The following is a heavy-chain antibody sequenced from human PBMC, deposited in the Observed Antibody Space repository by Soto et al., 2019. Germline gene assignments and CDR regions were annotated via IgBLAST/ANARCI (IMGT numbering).Heavy chain of an antibody. CDR2: IFYTGTA. V-gene: IGHV4-31*03. CDR1: VASINTVGSY. D-gene: IGHD2-15*01. CDR3: ARRLDDTPETFFNWFDP. Sequence: QVQLQESGPGLVKPSQTLSLTSTVFVASINTVGSYWGWIRHLPGEGLEWIGHIFYTGTAYYNPSLRSRVTVSIDTSANQFSLHMYSVTAADTAMYYCARRLDDTPETFFNWFDPWGQGILVTVSS. J-gene: IGHJ5*02.